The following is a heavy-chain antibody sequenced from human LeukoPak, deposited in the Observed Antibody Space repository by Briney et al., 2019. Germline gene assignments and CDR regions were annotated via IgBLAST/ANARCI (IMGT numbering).Heavy chain of an antibody. CDR2: ISSSGSTI. Sequence: KPGGSLRLSCAASGFTFSDYYMSWIRQAPGKGLEWVSYISSSGSTIYYADSVKGRFTISRDNAKNSLYLQMNSLRAEDTAVYYCAKIHDSSGYPADYWGQGTLVTVSS. CDR3: AKIHDSSGYPADY. D-gene: IGHD3-22*01. J-gene: IGHJ4*02. CDR1: GFTFSDYY. V-gene: IGHV3-11*01.